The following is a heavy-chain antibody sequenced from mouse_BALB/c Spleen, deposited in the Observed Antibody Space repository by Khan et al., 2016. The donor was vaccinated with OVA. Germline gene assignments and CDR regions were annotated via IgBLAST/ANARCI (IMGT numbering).Heavy chain of an antibody. J-gene: IGHJ3*01. Sequence: EVELVESGPDLVKPGASVKISCKASGYSFNVYYMSWVKQSHGKSPEWIGRVNPNNGDTNYNQKFKGKAILTVDKSSSTAYMELRSLTSEDSAVYYCARGYDFFAYWGQGTLVTVSA. CDR1: GYSFNVYY. CDR2: VNPNNGDT. CDR3: ARGYDFFAY. D-gene: IGHD2-14*01. V-gene: IGHV1-26*01.